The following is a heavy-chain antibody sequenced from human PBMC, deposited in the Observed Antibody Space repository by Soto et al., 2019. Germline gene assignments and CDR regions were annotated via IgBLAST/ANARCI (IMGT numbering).Heavy chain of an antibody. V-gene: IGHV3-15*01. D-gene: IGHD3-10*01. Sequence: EVQLVESGGGLVKPGGSLRLSCAASGFTFSNAWMSWVRQAPGKGLEWVGRIKSKTDGGTTDYAAPVKGRFTISRDDSKNTLYLKMNSRKTEDTAVYYCTTEELLLFGPNAFDIWGQGTMVTVSS. J-gene: IGHJ3*02. CDR1: GFTFSNAW. CDR3: TTEELLLFGPNAFDI. CDR2: IKSKTDGGTT.